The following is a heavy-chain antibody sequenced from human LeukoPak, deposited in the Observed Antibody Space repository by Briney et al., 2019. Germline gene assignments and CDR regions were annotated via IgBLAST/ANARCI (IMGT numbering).Heavy chain of an antibody. CDR1: GITFSDYF. CDR2: INGRGTYI. D-gene: IGHD1-1*01. V-gene: IGHV3-11*06. CDR3: ARSGREATEIDY. Sequence: GGSLRLSCAASGITFSDYFMSWVRQAPGKGLEWLSYINGRGTYIDYAESLKGRITISRDNAQNSLYLQMNSSRVEDTAVYYCARSGREATEIDYWGQGTLVTVSS. J-gene: IGHJ4*02.